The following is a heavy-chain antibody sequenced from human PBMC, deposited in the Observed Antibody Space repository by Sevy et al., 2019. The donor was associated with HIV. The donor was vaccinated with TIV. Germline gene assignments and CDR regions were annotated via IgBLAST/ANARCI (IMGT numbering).Heavy chain of an antibody. J-gene: IGHJ1*01. CDR1: GGSISSSSYY. CDR3: ARQYYYGSGSYPEYFQH. D-gene: IGHD3-10*01. Sequence: SETLSLTCTVSGGSISSSSYYWGWIRQPPGKGLEWIGSFYYSGSTYYNPSLKSRVTISVDTSKNQFTLKLSSVTAADTAVYYCARQYYYGSGSYPEYFQHWGQGTLVTVSS. CDR2: FYYSGST. V-gene: IGHV4-39*01.